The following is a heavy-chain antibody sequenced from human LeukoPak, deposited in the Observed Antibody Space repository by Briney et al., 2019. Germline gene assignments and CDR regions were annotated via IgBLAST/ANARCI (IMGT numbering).Heavy chain of an antibody. J-gene: IGHJ6*02. D-gene: IGHD1-1*01. CDR1: GYSFTSYW. Sequence: KCGESLKISCKGSGYSFTSYWIGWVRPMPGKGLEWMGIIYPGDSDTRYSPSFQGQVTILADRSISTAYLQWSSLKASDTAMYYCATGTTGTSGYYYGMDVWGQGTAVTVSS. V-gene: IGHV5-51*01. CDR3: ATGTTGTSGYYYGMDV. CDR2: IYPGDSDT.